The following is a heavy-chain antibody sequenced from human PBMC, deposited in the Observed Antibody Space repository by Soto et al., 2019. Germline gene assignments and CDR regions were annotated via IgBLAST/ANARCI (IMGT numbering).Heavy chain of an antibody. J-gene: IGHJ4*02. V-gene: IGHV3-30-3*01. CDR2: ISFDGTNE. Sequence: QVHLVESGGGVVQPGRSLRLSCAASGFTFSSYALHWARQAPGKGLEWVAVISFDGTNEYYVESVKGRFTISRDNSKHTVYLQMNSLRTEDTAVYYCAKDLYPDGSGSTPDYWGQGTLVTVSS. CDR3: AKDLYPDGSGSTPDY. CDR1: GFTFSSYA. D-gene: IGHD3-10*01.